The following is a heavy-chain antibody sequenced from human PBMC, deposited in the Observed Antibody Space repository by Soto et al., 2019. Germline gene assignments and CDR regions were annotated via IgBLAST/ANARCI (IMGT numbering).Heavy chain of an antibody. CDR1: GASLLSSY. D-gene: IGHD1-26*01. J-gene: IGHJ4*02. CDR3: AKGWDVKYFDH. CDR2: IFSSGRT. V-gene: IGHV4-4*07. Sequence: VQLQESGPGLVKPSETLSLSCDVSGASLLSSYWSWVRQPAGKGLEWIGHIFSSGRTSYNPSLKSRVTTSIDTPNNKFSLNLKSVTAADTAVYYCAKGWDVKYFDHWGQGARVTVSS.